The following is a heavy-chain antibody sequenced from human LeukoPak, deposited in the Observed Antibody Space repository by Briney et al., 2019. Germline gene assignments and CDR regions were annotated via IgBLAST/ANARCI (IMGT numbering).Heavy chain of an antibody. CDR2: INHSGST. J-gene: IGHJ5*02. D-gene: IGHD1-26*01. Sequence: PSETLCLTCAVYGGSFSGYYWSWIRQPPGKGLEWIGEINHSGSTNYNPSLKSRVTISVDTSKNQFSLKLSSVTAADTAVYYCARIGRPSPWGQGTLVTVSS. CDR3: ARIGRPSP. V-gene: IGHV4-34*01. CDR1: GGSFSGYY.